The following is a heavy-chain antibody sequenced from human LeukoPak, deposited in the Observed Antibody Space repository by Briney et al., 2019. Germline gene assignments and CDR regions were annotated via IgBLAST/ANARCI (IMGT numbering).Heavy chain of an antibody. J-gene: IGHJ4*02. V-gene: IGHV1-18*01. Sequence: ASVKVSCKTSGYTFVNYGINWVRQAPGQGLEWMGWISLKSGSAGYARRVQGRVTLTTDTSTNTAYMELRSLRADDTAVYYCARVSYLRPYQLDSWGQGTLVSISS. CDR1: GYTFVNYG. D-gene: IGHD2-2*01. CDR2: ISLKSGSA. CDR3: ARVSYLRPYQLDS.